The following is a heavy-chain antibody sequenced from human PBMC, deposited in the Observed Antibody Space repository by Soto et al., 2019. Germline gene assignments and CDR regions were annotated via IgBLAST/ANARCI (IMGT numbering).Heavy chain of an antibody. CDR1: GGSVSSGSYY. CDR3: ARDQDYYYGSGSYIYYYGMDV. CDR2: IYYSGST. J-gene: IGHJ6*02. V-gene: IGHV4-61*01. D-gene: IGHD3-10*01. Sequence: SETLSLTCTVSGGSVSSGSYYWSWIRQPPGKGLEWIGYIYYSGSTNYSPSLKSRVTISVDTSKNQFSLKLSSVTAADTAVYYCARDQDYYYGSGSYIYYYGMDVWGQGTTVTAP.